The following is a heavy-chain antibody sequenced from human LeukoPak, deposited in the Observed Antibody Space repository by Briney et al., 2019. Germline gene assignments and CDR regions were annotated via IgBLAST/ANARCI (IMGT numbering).Heavy chain of an antibody. CDR3: ANVLSGSLSIFDY. CDR1: GFTFSSYS. D-gene: IGHD1-26*01. Sequence: PGGSLRLSCAASGFTFSSYSMNWVRQAPGKGLEWASSISSSSSYIYYADSVKGRFTISRDNAKNSLYLQMNSLRAEDTAVYYCANVLSGSLSIFDYWGQGTLVTVSS. J-gene: IGHJ4*02. CDR2: ISSSSSYI. V-gene: IGHV3-21*01.